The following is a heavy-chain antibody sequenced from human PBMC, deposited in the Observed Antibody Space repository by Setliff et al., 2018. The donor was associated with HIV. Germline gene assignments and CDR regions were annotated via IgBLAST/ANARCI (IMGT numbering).Heavy chain of an antibody. CDR1: GGPIATNNW. CDR2: IYYSGST. CDR3: ARQNIAAYWFDP. J-gene: IGHJ5*02. Sequence: SETLSLTCGVSGGPIATNNWWSWVRQPPGKGLEWIGSIYYSGSTYYNPSLKSRVTISLDTSKNHLSLQLRSVTAADTAVYHCARQNIAAYWFDPWGQGTLVTVSS. D-gene: IGHD6-13*01. V-gene: IGHV4-4*02.